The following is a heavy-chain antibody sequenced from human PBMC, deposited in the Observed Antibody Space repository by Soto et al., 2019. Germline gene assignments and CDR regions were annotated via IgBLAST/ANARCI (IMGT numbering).Heavy chain of an antibody. CDR3: ARAVAVPADFDY. CDR2: INAGNGNT. V-gene: IGHV1-3*05. J-gene: IGHJ4*02. D-gene: IGHD6-19*01. CDR1: GYTFTAYA. Sequence: QVQLVQSGAEEKKPGASVKVSCKASGYTFTAYAMHWVRQAPGQRLEWMGWINAGNGNTKYSQKFQGRVTITRDTSASTAYMELSSLRSADTAVYYSARAVAVPADFDYWGQGTLVTVSS.